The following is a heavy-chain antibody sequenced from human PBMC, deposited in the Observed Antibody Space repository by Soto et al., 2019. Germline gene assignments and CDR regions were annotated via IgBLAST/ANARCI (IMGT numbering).Heavy chain of an antibody. J-gene: IGHJ6*02. Sequence: EVQLVESGGGLVKPGGSLRLSCAASGFTFSSYSMNWVRQAPGKGLEWVSSISSSSSYIYYADSVKGRFTISRDNAKNPLYLQMNSLRAEDTAVYYCARDRTATTYYYGMDVWGQGTTVTVSS. D-gene: IGHD2-21*02. CDR3: ARDRTATTYYYGMDV. CDR2: ISSSSSYI. CDR1: GFTFSSYS. V-gene: IGHV3-21*01.